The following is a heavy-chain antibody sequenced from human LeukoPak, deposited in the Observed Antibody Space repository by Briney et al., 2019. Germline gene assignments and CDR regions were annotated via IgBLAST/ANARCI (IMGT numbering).Heavy chain of an antibody. CDR2: INHSGST. CDR1: GGSFSGYY. V-gene: IGHV4-34*01. J-gene: IGHJ4*02. D-gene: IGHD3-22*01. CDR3: ARDRRNYYDSSGYTRRFDY. Sequence: PSETLSLTCAVYGGSFSGYYWSWIRQPPGKGLEWIGEINHSGSTNYNPSLKSRATISVDTSKNQFSLKLSSVTAADTAVYYCARDRRNYYDSSGYTRRFDYWGQGTLVTVSS.